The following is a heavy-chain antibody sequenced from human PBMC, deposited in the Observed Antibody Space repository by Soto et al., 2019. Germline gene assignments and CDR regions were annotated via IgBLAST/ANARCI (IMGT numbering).Heavy chain of an antibody. J-gene: IGHJ4*02. CDR1: GGSISSGSYY. Sequence: PSETLSLTCTVSGGSISSGSYYWGWIRQPPGKGLEWIGSIYYSGSTYYNPSLKSRVTISVDTSKNQFSLKLSSVTAADTAVYYCARVRVGVLEWLFDYWGQGTLVTVSS. D-gene: IGHD3-3*01. CDR3: ARVRVGVLEWLFDY. CDR2: IYYSGST. V-gene: IGHV4-39*01.